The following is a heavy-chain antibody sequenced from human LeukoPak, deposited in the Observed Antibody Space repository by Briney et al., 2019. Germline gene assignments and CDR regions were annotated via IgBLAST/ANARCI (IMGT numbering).Heavy chain of an antibody. V-gene: IGHV4-39*07. D-gene: IGHD3-10*01. J-gene: IGHJ5*02. CDR1: GGSISSYTNY. CDR3: ARDRGRATWFDP. Sequence: PSETLSLTCTVSGGSISSYTNYWAWIRQSPGERLEWIGSISYRGITHYNRSLKSPVTISVDTPKNQFSLKLHSVTAADTAVYYCARDRGRATWFDPWGQGTAVTVSS. CDR2: ISYRGIT.